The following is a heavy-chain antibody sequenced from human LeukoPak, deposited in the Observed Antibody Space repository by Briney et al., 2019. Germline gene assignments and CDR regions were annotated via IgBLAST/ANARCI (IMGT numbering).Heavy chain of an antibody. D-gene: IGHD3-22*01. V-gene: IGHV4-4*07. CDR3: ATDSSGYQSY. Sequence: SESLSLTCTVSGGSISTYYWSWIRQPAGKGLEWIGRIYTSGSTNYNPSLKSRVTISVDKSKNQFPLKLSSVTAADTAVYYCATDSSGYQSYWGQGTLVTVSS. J-gene: IGHJ4*02. CDR1: GGSISTYY. CDR2: IYTSGST.